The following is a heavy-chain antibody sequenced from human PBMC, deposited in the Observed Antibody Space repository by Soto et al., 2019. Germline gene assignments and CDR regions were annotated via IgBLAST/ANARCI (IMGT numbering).Heavy chain of an antibody. CDR3: ARLVYDTRLNYMYFDF. CDR2: IFHDGTA. D-gene: IGHD3-10*01. Sequence: LSLTCAVSGVSLTSGNCWTWVLQSPQRGLEYIGEIFHDGTANYYPSFERRVAMSVDTSRNQFSLKLTSVTAADTAVYFCARLVYDTRLNYMYFDFWGPGTLVTVSS. V-gene: IGHV4-4*01. J-gene: IGHJ4*02. CDR1: GVSLTSGNC.